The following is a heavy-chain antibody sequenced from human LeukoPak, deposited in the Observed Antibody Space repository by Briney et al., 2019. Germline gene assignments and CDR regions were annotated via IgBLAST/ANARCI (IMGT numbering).Heavy chain of an antibody. Sequence: GGSLRLSCAASGFTVSSSYMGWVRQPPGKGLEYVSVLYSGGTTYFADSVKGRFTISRDNSKNTVYLQMNSLRAEDTAVYYCTRERKSGIAAFDYWGQGTLVTVSS. CDR1: GFTVSSSY. CDR3: TRERKSGIAAFDY. CDR2: LYSGGTT. V-gene: IGHV3-53*01. J-gene: IGHJ4*02. D-gene: IGHD6-13*01.